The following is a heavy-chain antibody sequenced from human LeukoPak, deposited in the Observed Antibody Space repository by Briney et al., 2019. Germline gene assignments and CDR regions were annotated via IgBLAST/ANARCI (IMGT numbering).Heavy chain of an antibody. Sequence: SETLSLTCTVSGGSISRYYWSWIRQPPGKGLEWIGYIYCSESTNYNPSLKSRVTMSVDTSKNQFSLKLSSVTAADTAVYYCAEGRGYYDYWGQGTLVTVSS. V-gene: IGHV4-59*01. CDR3: AEGRGYYDY. CDR1: GGSISRYY. J-gene: IGHJ4*02. CDR2: IYCSEST.